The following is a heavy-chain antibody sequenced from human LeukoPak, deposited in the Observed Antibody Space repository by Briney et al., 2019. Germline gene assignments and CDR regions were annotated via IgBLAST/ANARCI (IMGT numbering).Heavy chain of an antibody. CDR1: GFTFSNYW. CDR3: ASASSHRIAAGGDY. J-gene: IGHJ4*02. CDR2: INSDGSSR. D-gene: IGHD6-13*01. V-gene: IGHV3-74*01. Sequence: PGRSLRLSCAASGFTFSNYWMHWVRQAPGKGLVWVSRINSDGSSRNYADSVKGRFTISRDNAENTLYLQMNSLRAEDTAVYYCASASSHRIAAGGDYWGQGTLVTVSS.